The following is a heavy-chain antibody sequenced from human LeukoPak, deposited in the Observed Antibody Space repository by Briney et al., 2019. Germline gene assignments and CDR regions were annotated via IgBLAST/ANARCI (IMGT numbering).Heavy chain of an antibody. D-gene: IGHD6-6*01. V-gene: IGHV3-20*04. Sequence: GGSLRLSCAASGFTFDDYGMSWVRQAPGKGLEWVSGINWNGGSTGYADSVKGRFTISRDNAKNTLYLQMNSLRAEDTAVYYCARVGSSSSGGDYWGQGTLVTVSS. J-gene: IGHJ4*02. CDR1: GFTFDDYG. CDR2: INWNGGST. CDR3: ARVGSSSSGGDY.